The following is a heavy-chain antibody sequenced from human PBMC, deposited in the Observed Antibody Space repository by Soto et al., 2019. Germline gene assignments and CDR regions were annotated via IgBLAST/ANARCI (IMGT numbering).Heavy chain of an antibody. D-gene: IGHD2-8*01. J-gene: IGHJ4*02. V-gene: IGHV1-3*01. CDR2: MIVSHGRP. CDR1: GYTFTAHT. CDR3: AREPEDGVPGDF. Sequence: QGQLVQSGAEVKEPGASVKVSCKASGYTFTAHTIHWARQAPGQGLEWMGWMIVSHGRPRIAPQFQGRLTLTTDTSATTASMELTSLTSEDTAVYFCAREPEDGVPGDFWGQGTRVVVTS.